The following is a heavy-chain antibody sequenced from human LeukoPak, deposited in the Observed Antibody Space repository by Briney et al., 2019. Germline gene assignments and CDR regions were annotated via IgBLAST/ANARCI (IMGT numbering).Heavy chain of an antibody. V-gene: IGHV3-48*02. CDR1: GLSFSSCS. CDR3: ARGTYGLPYYFDY. D-gene: IGHD1/OR15-1a*01. J-gene: IGHJ4*02. Sequence: PGGSLRLSCAASGLSFSSCSMSWVRQAPGKGLEWVSYISSSSSTIYYADSVKGRFTISRDNAKNSLYLQMNSLRDEDTAVYYCARGTYGLPYYFDYWGQGTQVTVSS. CDR2: ISSSSSTI.